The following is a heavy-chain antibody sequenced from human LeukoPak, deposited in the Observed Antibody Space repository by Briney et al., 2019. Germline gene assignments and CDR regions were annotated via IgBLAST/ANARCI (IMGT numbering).Heavy chain of an antibody. J-gene: IGHJ4*02. CDR1: GGSISGSSYY. CDR3: ARQPYDYVWGSYGIDLDY. D-gene: IGHD3-16*01. CDR2: IYYSGST. Sequence: PSETLSLTCTVSGGSISGSSYYWGWIRQPPGKGLEWIGSIYYSGSTYYNPSLKSRVTISVDTSKNQFSLKLSSVTAADTAVYYCARQPYDYVWGSYGIDLDYWGQGTLVTVSS. V-gene: IGHV4-39*01.